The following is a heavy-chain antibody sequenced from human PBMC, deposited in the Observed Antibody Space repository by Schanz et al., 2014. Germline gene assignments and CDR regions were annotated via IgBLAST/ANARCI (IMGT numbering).Heavy chain of an antibody. CDR1: GFTFSKYW. J-gene: IGHJ4*02. Sequence: EVHLVESGGGLVKRGGSLRLSCGGSGFTFSKYWMSWVRQAPGKGLEWVANIKQDGSEKYYVDAVKGRFTISRDNAKNSMYLHMKSLRGEDTAVYYCARPRFDYGEVDYWGQGTLVTVSS. D-gene: IGHD4-17*01. CDR2: IKQDGSEK. CDR3: ARPRFDYGEVDY. V-gene: IGHV3-7*02.